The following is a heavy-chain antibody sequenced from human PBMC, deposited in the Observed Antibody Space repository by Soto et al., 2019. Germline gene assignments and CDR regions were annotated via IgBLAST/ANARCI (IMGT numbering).Heavy chain of an antibody. J-gene: IGHJ6*02. CDR2: ISYSGSTI. D-gene: IGHD3-3*01. V-gene: IGHV3-48*02. Sequence: GGSLRLSCAASGFTFSSYCMNWVRQDPGKGLEWVSYISYSGSTIYYADSVRGRFTISRDNAKNSLYLQMNSLTDEDTAVYYCAKTYYDFWSGYSRDYYYYGMDVWGQGTTVTVSS. CDR1: GFTFSSYC. CDR3: AKTYYDFWSGYSRDYYYYGMDV.